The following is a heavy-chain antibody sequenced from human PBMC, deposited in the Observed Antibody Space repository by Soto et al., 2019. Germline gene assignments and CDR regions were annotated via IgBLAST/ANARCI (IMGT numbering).Heavy chain of an antibody. CDR3: AKGAVLLWFGESPRIDY. CDR2: IRRHTSVT. D-gene: IGHD3-10*01. CDR1: GLTLSTSS. J-gene: IGHJ4*02. V-gene: IGHV3-48*01. Sequence: PGGSLTLSCSASGLTLSTSSMNWVRQAQGKGLEWISYIRRHTSVTAYADSVKGRFTISRDSAKNSLYLQMDSLRVEDTAVYYCAKGAVLLWFGESPRIDYWGQGTLVTVSS.